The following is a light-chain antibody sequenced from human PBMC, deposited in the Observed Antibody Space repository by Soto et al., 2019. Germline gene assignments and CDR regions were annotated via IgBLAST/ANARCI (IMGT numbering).Light chain of an antibody. J-gene: IGKJ3*01. CDR3: QQSGSLPTT. CDR2: GAA. V-gene: IGKV3-20*01. CDR1: QSISASY. Sequence: EAVMTQSPGTLSLSPGERATLFCRASQSISASYLAWYQQKPGQPPRLLMFGAANRATGVPDRFTGSGSEADFTLTISRGEPEDFAVYYCQQSGSLPTTFGRGTPVD.